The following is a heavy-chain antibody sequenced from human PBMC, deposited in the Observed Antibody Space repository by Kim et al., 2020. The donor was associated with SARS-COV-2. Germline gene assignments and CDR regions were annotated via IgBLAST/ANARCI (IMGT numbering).Heavy chain of an antibody. CDR3: ARGFSDLGYNYYYMDV. V-gene: IGHV3-48*02. J-gene: IGHJ6*02. Sequence: DFVKGRFTISRDDAKKSLYLQMNSLRDEDTAVYYCARGFSDLGYNYYYMDVWGQGTTVTVSS. D-gene: IGHD3-10*01.